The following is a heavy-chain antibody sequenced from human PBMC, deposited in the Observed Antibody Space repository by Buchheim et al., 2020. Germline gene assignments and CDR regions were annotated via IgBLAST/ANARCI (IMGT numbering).Heavy chain of an antibody. Sequence: QVQLQESGPGLVKPSETLSLTCTVSGGSISSYYWSWIRQPPGKGLEWIGYIYYSGSTNYNPSLKSRVTISVDTSKNQFSLKLRSVAAADTAVYYCAGDPSAGLWGQGTL. J-gene: IGHJ4*02. CDR1: GGSISSYY. CDR3: AGDPSAGL. V-gene: IGHV4-59*01. CDR2: IYYSGST.